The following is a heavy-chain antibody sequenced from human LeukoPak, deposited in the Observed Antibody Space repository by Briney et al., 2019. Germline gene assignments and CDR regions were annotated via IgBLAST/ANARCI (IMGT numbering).Heavy chain of an antibody. J-gene: IGHJ6*02. V-gene: IGHV1-8*01. CDR2: MNPNSGNT. CDR3: AKGGYSSLTGGYYGMDV. Sequence: GASVKVSCKASGYTFTSYDINWVRQATGQGLEWMGWMNPNSGNTGYAQKFQGRVTMTRNTSISTAYMELSSLRAEDTAVYYCAKGGYSSLTGGYYGMDVWGQGTTVTVSS. CDR1: GYTFTSYD. D-gene: IGHD6-13*01.